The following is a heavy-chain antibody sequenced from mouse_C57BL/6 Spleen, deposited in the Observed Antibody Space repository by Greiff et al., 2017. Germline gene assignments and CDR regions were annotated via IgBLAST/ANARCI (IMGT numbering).Heavy chain of an antibody. J-gene: IGHJ4*01. Sequence: QVQLKESGAELVRPGTSVKVSCKASGYAFTNYLIEWVKQRPGQGLEWIGVINPGSGGTNYNEKFKGKATLTADKSSSTAYMQLSSLTSEDSAVYFCARSRYSNYEDYAMDYWGQGTSVTVSS. V-gene: IGHV1-54*01. D-gene: IGHD2-5*01. CDR3: ARSRYSNYEDYAMDY. CDR1: GYAFTNYL. CDR2: INPGSGGT.